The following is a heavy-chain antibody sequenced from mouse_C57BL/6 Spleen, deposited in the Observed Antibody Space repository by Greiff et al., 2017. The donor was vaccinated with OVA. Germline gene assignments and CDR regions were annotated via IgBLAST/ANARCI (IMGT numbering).Heavy chain of an antibody. J-gene: IGHJ1*03. V-gene: IGHV1-5*01. D-gene: IGHD2-1*01. CDR3: ARYVYANLYWYFDV. CDR2: IYPGNSDT. CDR1: GYTFTSYW. Sequence: EVQLQQSGTVLARPGASVKMSCKTSGYTFTSYWMHWVKQRPGQGLEWIGAIYPGNSDTSYNQKFKGKAKLTAVTSASTAYMELSSLTSEDSAVYYCARYVYANLYWYFDVWGTGTTVTVSS.